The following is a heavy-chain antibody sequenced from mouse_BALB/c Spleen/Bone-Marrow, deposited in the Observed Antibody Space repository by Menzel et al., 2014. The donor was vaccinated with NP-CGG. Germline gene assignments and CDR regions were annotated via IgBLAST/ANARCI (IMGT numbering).Heavy chain of an antibody. CDR2: INPGSSTI. CDR3: ARTAHYAMDY. V-gene: IGHV4-2*02. J-gene: IGHJ4*01. Sequence: EVQRVESGGGLVQPGGSLNLSCAASGFDFSRYWMSWARQAPGKGQEWIGEINPGSSTINYTPSLKDKFIISRDNAKNTLYLQMSKVRSEDTALYYCARTAHYAMDYWGQGTSVTVSS. CDR1: GFDFSRYW.